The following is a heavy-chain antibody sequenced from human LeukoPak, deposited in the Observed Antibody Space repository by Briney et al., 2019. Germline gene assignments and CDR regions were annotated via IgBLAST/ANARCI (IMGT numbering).Heavy chain of an antibody. V-gene: IGHV3-15*01. CDR3: TTGWLDY. CDR1: GLTFTKAY. D-gene: IGHD2-15*01. CDR2: IKSRVDGGTA. J-gene: IGHJ4*02. Sequence: GGSLRLSCAASGLTFTKAYMSWVRQAPGKGLEWVGRIKSRVDGGTADFAAPVKGRFTMSRDDSKNMLYLQLNSLKNEDTAVYYCTTGWLDYRGQGSLVTVSS.